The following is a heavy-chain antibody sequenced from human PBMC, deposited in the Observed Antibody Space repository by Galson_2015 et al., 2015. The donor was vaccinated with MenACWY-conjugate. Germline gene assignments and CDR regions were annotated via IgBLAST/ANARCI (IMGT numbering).Heavy chain of an antibody. V-gene: IGHV3-21*01. CDR2: ISTSSTNI. D-gene: IGHD2-2*01. CDR1: GFTFNNYD. Sequence: SLRLSCATSGFTFNNYDMNWVRQAPGKGLEWVSSISTSSTNIYYANSVKGRFTISRDNAKNSVYLQMNSLRAEDTAVYFCARVVPSAMIHGFDYWGQGTLVTVSP. CDR3: ARVVPSAMIHGFDY. J-gene: IGHJ4*02.